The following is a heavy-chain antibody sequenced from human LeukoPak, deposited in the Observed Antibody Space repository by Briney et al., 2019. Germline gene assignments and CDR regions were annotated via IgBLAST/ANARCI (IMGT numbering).Heavy chain of an antibody. J-gene: IGHJ4*02. CDR3: ARENGCISCSYNLDY. Sequence: GGSLRLSCAASGFTFSSYAMHWVRQAPGKRLEWVAVISYDGSNKYYADSVKGRFTISRDNSKNTLYLQMNSLRAEDTAVHYCARENGCISCSYNLDYWGQGTLVTVSS. D-gene: IGHD2-2*01. CDR2: ISYDGSNK. CDR1: GFTFSSYA. V-gene: IGHV3-30*04.